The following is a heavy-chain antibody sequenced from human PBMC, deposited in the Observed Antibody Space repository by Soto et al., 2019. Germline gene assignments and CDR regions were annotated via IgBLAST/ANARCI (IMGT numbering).Heavy chain of an antibody. CDR1: GYTFTSYG. CDR3: ARDARRYCTNGVCPMSWFDP. D-gene: IGHD2-8*01. J-gene: IGHJ5*02. Sequence: QVQLVQSGAEVKKPGASVKVSCKASGYTFTSYGISWVRQAPGQGLEWMGWISAYNGNTNYAQKLQGRVTMTTDTSTSTAYMELRSLRSDDTAVYYCARDARRYCTNGVCPMSWFDPWGQGTLVTVSS. CDR2: ISAYNGNT. V-gene: IGHV1-18*01.